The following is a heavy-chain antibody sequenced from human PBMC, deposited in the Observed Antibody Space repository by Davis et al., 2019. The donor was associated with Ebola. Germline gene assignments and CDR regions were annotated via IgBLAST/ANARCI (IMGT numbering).Heavy chain of an antibody. D-gene: IGHD6-6*01. CDR3: ARHSVRYSSSSQVDYYYGMDV. CDR2: IYPDDSDT. J-gene: IGHJ6*02. Sequence: GESLKISCKGSGYSFTTYWIGWVRQMPGKGLEWMGIIYPDDSDTTYSPSFQGQITISADKSISTAYLQWSSLKASDTAMYYCARHSVRYSSSSQVDYYYGMDVWGQGTTVTVSS. CDR1: GYSFTTYW. V-gene: IGHV5-51*01.